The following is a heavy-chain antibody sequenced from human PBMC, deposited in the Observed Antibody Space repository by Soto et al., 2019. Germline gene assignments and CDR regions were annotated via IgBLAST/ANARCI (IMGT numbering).Heavy chain of an antibody. D-gene: IGHD3-10*01. CDR3: ARDASGDEAPMDY. Sequence: QVQLVQSGAEVKKPGASVKVSCKASGYTFTGYYMHWVRQAPGQGLEWMGWINPNSGGTNYAQKFQGWVTMTRDTSNSTAYMELSRLRSDDTAVYYCARDASGDEAPMDYWGQGTLVTVSS. J-gene: IGHJ4*02. V-gene: IGHV1-2*04. CDR2: INPNSGGT. CDR1: GYTFTGYY.